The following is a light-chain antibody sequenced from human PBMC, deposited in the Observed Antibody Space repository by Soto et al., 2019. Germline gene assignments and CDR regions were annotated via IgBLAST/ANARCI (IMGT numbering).Light chain of an antibody. V-gene: IGKV1-5*03. CDR2: KAS. CDR1: QSISSW. CDR3: KQYNSYSRT. J-gene: IGKJ1*01. Sequence: DIQMTQSPSTLSASVGDRVPITCRASQSISSWLAWYQQKPGKAHKLLIYKASSLESGVPSRFSGSGSGTEFTLTIRSLQPDDFATYYCKQYNSYSRTFGQGTKVDIK.